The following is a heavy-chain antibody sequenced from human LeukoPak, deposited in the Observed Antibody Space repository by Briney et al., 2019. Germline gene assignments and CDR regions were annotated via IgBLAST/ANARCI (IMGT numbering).Heavy chain of an antibody. CDR3: ARYSISCHGRDFCWFDP. Sequence: ASVKVSCKASGYTFTSYYMHWVRQAPGQGLEWMGWISAYNGNTNYAQKLQGRVTMTTDTSTSTAYMELRSLRSDDTAVYYCARYSISCHGRDFCWFDPWGQGTLVTVSS. CDR2: ISAYNGNT. D-gene: IGHD2-2*01. V-gene: IGHV1-18*04. J-gene: IGHJ5*02. CDR1: GYTFTSYY.